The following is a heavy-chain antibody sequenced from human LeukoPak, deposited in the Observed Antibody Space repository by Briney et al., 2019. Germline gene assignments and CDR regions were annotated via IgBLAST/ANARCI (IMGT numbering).Heavy chain of an antibody. D-gene: IGHD3-22*01. J-gene: IGHJ4*02. CDR1: GGSISSYY. V-gene: IGHV4-59*01. CDR2: IYYSGST. CDR3: ARDQSDSGHFDY. Sequence: SETLSLTCTVSGGSISSYYWSWIRQPPGKGLEWIGYIYYSGSTNYSPSLKSRVTISVDTSKNQFSLKLSSVTAADTAVYYCARDQSDSGHFDYWGQGTLVTVSS.